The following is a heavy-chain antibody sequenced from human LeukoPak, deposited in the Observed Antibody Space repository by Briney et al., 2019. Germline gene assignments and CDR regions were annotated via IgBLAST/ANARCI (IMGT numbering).Heavy chain of an antibody. CDR3: ARRWNYGRNYYIDV. J-gene: IGHJ6*03. V-gene: IGHV4-34*01. CDR2: INDSGRI. Sequence: SETLSLTCAVYGGSFSNYYWSWIRQPPGKGLEWIGEINDSGRINYNPSLMSGVPVSVDTSKNQFSLRLTSVTATDTAVYYCARRWNYGRNYYIDVWGNGATVSVSS. D-gene: IGHD1-7*01. CDR1: GGSFSNYY.